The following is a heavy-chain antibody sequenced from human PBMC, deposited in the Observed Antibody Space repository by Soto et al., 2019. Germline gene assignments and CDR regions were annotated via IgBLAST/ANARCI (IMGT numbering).Heavy chain of an antibody. Sequence: GGSLRLSCAASGFTFTTYAMSWVRQDPGKGLEWISAISSSGGTIYYADSVKGRFTISRDNSKNTLYLQMNSLRAEDTAVYYCAKERLQNYYGSGSYCDYWGQGTLVTVSS. CDR2: ISSSGGTI. CDR1: GFTFTTYA. V-gene: IGHV3-23*01. J-gene: IGHJ4*02. CDR3: AKERLQNYYGSGSYCDY. D-gene: IGHD3-10*01.